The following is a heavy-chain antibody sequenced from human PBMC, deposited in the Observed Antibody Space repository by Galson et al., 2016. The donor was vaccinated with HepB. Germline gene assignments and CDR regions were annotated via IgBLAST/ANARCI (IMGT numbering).Heavy chain of an antibody. D-gene: IGHD2-15*01. CDR3: ARVDCSGSNCYWAY. CDR2: VIPMVGME. J-gene: IGHJ4*02. V-gene: IGHV1-69*04. CDR1: GYTFTNFP. Sequence: SVKVSCKASGYTFTNFPIHWVRQAPGQGLEWMGRVIPMVGMEKYAQKFQGRVTLTADTSTKTAYMEFNSLTSEDTAIYYCARVDCSGSNCYWAYWGQGTLVTVSS.